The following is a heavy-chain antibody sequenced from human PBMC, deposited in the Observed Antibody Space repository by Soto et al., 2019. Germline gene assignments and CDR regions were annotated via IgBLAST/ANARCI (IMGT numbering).Heavy chain of an antibody. CDR1: GGSFSGYY. CDR2: INHSGST. J-gene: IGHJ4*02. CDR3: VTVNLVGAAYYFDY. V-gene: IGHV4-34*01. Sequence: SETLSLTCAVYGGSFSGYYWSWIRQPPGKGLEWIGEINHSGSTNYNPSLKSRVTISVDTSENQFSLRLTSVTAADTAVYYCVTVNLVGAAYYFDYWGPGTLVTVSS. D-gene: IGHD1-26*01.